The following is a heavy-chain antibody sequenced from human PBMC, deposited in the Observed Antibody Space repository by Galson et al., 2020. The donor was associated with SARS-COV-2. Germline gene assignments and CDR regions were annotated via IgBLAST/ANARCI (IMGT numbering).Heavy chain of an antibody. CDR1: GGSISNDDSC. V-gene: IGHV4-30-2*01. CDR3: ARERLASGYDDAFDI. Sequence: SETLSLTCIVSGGSISNDDSCWSWIRQPPGKGLEWIGYIYPSGNTYYNPSLKSRVTISVDRSKNQFSLRLTSVTAADTAVYYCARERLASGYDDAFDIWGQGTMVTVSS. J-gene: IGHJ3*02. CDR2: IYPSGNT. D-gene: IGHD5-12*01.